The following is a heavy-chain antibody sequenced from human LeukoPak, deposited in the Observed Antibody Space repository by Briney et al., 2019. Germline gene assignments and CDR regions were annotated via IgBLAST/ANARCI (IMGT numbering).Heavy chain of an antibody. D-gene: IGHD3-16*01. CDR3: ARFGDDWFDP. J-gene: IGHJ5*02. V-gene: IGHV4-59*11. CDR2: IYYSGST. CDR1: GGSISSHY. Sequence: SETLSLTCTVSGGSISSHYWSWIRQPPGKGLEWIGYIYYSGSTNYNPSLKSRVTTSVDTSKNQFSLKLSSVTAADTAVYYCARFGDDWFDPWGQGTLVTVSS.